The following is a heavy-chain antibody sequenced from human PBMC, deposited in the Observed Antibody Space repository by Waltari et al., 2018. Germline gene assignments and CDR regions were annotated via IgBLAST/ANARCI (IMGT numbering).Heavy chain of an antibody. CDR1: GFSFSNYA. CDR3: AKGVVDRGIEF. CDR2: IGARGGDR. J-gene: IGHJ4*02. Sequence: EVQLLESGGGLVQPGGSLRLSCAASGFSFSNYAMTWVRQAPGKGLGGGSGIGARGGDRSYADSVRGRFTISRDNSKNTLYLQMNSLRDDDTAVDHCAKGVVDRGIEFWGQGALVTVSS. D-gene: IGHD2-15*01. V-gene: IGHV3-23*01.